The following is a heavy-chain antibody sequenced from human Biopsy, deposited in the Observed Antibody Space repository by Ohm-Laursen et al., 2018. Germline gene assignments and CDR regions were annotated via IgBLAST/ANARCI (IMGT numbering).Heavy chain of an antibody. CDR2: IYYSGST. CDR1: GGSISSDY. D-gene: IGHD2/OR15-2a*01. J-gene: IGHJ6*02. V-gene: IGHV4-59*01. Sequence: TLSLTCTVSGGSISSDYWSWIRQTPGKGREGIGYIYYSGSTNYNPSLKSRVTISVDTSKNQFSLRLNSGTAADTAVYYWARATNSTGWPYYYFYGMDVWGQGTTVTVSS. CDR3: ARATNSTGWPYYYFYGMDV.